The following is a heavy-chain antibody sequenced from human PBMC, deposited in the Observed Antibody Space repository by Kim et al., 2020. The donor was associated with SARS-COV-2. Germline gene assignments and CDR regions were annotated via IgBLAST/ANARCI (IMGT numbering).Heavy chain of an antibody. CDR3: VRDSGGSDWRYFDL. J-gene: IGHJ2*01. CDR1: GGSVRSGGYY. Sequence: SETLSLTCAVSGGSVRSGGYYWSWIRQFPGKGLEWIGYIFHTGTTHYNPSLESRVDISLDTSQNHFSLNLKSVTVADTAIYYCVRDSGGSDWRYFDLWGRGSLVTVSS. V-gene: IGHV4-31*11. D-gene: IGHD2-15*01. CDR2: IFHTGTT.